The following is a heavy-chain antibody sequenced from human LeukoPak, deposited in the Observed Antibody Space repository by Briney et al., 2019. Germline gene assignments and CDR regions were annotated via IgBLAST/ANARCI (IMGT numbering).Heavy chain of an antibody. D-gene: IGHD2-2*01. V-gene: IGHV1-18*01. CDR1: GGTFSSYA. CDR3: ARGLRYCSSTSCSRLSFDY. Sequence: ASVKVSCKASGGTFSSYAISWVRQAPGQGLEWMGWISAYNGNTNYAQKLQGRVTMTTDTSTSTAYMELRSLRSDDTAVYYCARGLRYCSSTSCSRLSFDYWGQGTLVTVSS. J-gene: IGHJ4*02. CDR2: ISAYNGNT.